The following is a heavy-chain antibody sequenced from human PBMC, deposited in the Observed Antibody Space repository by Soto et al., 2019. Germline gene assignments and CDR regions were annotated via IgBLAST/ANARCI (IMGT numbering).Heavy chain of an antibody. V-gene: IGHV4-59*01. Sequence: PSETLSLTCTVSGGSISSYYWSWIRQPPGKGLEWIGYIYYSGSTNYNPSLKSRVTISVDTSKNQFSLKLSSVTAADTAVYYCARAIVDEYYYSYGMDVWGQGTTVTVSS. J-gene: IGHJ6*02. D-gene: IGHD2-15*01. CDR3: ARAIVDEYYYSYGMDV. CDR1: GGSISSYY. CDR2: IYYSGST.